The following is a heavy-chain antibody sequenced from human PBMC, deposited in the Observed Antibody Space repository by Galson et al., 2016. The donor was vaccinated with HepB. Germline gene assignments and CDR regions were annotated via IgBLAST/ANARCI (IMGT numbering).Heavy chain of an antibody. J-gene: IGHJ4*02. CDR2: IYYSGGT. CDR3: ASYHYDNSGYYYAFAH. V-gene: IGHV4-59*01. Sequence: ETLSLTCTVSGVSISTYYWNWIRQPPGKGLEWIGYIYYSGGTNYNPSLRSRVTISRDTSKNQFSLKLTSVTAADTAVYYCASYHYDNSGYYYAFAHWGPGALVTVSS. CDR1: GVSISTYY. D-gene: IGHD3-22*01.